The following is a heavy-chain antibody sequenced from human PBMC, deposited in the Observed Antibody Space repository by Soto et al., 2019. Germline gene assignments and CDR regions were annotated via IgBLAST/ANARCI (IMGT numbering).Heavy chain of an antibody. Sequence: SETLSLTCAVYGGSFSGYYWSWIRQPPGKGLEWIGEINHSGSTNYNPSLKSRVTISVDTSKNQFSLKLSSVTAADTAVYYCARGVRYSYGYGAWFDPWGQGTLVTSPQ. V-gene: IGHV4-34*01. CDR2: INHSGST. J-gene: IGHJ5*02. CDR1: GGSFSGYY. D-gene: IGHD5-18*01. CDR3: ARGVRYSYGYGAWFDP.